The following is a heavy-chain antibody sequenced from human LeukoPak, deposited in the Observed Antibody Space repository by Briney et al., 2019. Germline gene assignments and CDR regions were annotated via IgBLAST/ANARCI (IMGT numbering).Heavy chain of an antibody. CDR2: ISSSSSYI. J-gene: IGHJ4*02. CDR3: ARSYYGDYEGLVDY. Sequence: GGSLRLSCAASGFTFSSYSMNWVRQAPGKGLEWVSSISSSSSYICYADSVKGRFTISRDNAKNSLYLQMNSLRAEDTAVYYCARSYYGDYEGLVDYWGQGTLVTVSS. V-gene: IGHV3-21*01. CDR1: GFTFSSYS. D-gene: IGHD4-17*01.